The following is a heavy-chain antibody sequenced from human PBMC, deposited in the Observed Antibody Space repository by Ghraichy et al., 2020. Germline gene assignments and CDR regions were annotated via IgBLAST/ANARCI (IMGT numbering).Heavy chain of an antibody. CDR1: GDSISSGDSS. J-gene: IGHJ6*02. D-gene: IGHD6-6*01. CDR2: IFYSGST. CDR3: ARAGGSSVYYGMDV. V-gene: IGHV4-30-4*01. Sequence: SETLSLTCTVSGDSISSGDSSWSWIRQPPGKGLEWIGYIFYSGSTYYNPSLKSRITVSIDTSKNQFSLMLSSVTAADTAVYYCARAGGSSVYYGMDVWGQGTTVTVSS.